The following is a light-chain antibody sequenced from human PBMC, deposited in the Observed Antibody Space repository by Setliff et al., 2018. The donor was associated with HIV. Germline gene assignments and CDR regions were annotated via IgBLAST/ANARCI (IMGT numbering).Light chain of an antibody. CDR1: SDNFGSYNL. CDR3: CSYAGTNILYV. J-gene: IGLJ1*01. V-gene: IGLV2-23*01. Sequence: QSVLTQPASVSGSPGQSITISCTGTSDNFGSYNLVSWYQQHPGKAPKLMIYEGTKRPSGVSNRFSGSKSGNTASLTISGLQAEDEADYYCCSYAGTNILYVFGTGTKVT. CDR2: EGT.